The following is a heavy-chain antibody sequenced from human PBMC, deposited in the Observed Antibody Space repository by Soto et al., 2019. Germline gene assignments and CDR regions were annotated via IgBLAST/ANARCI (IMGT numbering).Heavy chain of an antibody. D-gene: IGHD3-22*01. V-gene: IGHV4-59*01. CDR2: VYYTGKT. CDR3: ARGFFDTSTGHSNPFDI. J-gene: IGHJ3*02. Sequence: QVQLQESDPGLVKPSETLSLTCTVSGASISSSYWSWIRQSPGKGLEWIAYVYYTGKTNYNPSLSGRVTVSVGTSKNQLSLKLTSVTAADTAVYYCARGFFDTSTGHSNPFDIWGQGTMVTVSS. CDR1: GASISSSY.